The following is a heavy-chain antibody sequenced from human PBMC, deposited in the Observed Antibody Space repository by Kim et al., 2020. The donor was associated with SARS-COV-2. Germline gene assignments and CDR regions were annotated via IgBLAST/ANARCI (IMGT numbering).Heavy chain of an antibody. D-gene: IGHD6-13*01. CDR3: AKEIAAAGITYYYDYGMDV. Sequence: GGSLRLSCAASGFTFDDYAMHWVRQAPGKGLEWVSLISGDGGSTYYAASVKGRFTISRDNSKNSLYLQMNSLRTEDTALYYCAKEIAAAGITYYYDYGMDVWGQGTTVTVSS. V-gene: IGHV3-43*02. CDR1: GFTFDDYA. J-gene: IGHJ6*02. CDR2: ISGDGGST.